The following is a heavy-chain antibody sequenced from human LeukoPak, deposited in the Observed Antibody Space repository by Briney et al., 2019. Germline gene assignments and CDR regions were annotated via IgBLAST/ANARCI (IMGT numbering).Heavy chain of an antibody. CDR2: IRPSGDNT. CDR3: AKPRYSYYYYMDV. Sequence: GGSLRLSCAASGFTFSSYDMTWVRQAPGRGLEWVSSIRPSGDNTYYGDSVKGRFTISRDNSKNTLYLQMSSLRAEDTAVYYCAKPRYSYYYYMDVWGKGTTVTTSS. V-gene: IGHV3-23*01. CDR1: GFTFSSYD. D-gene: IGHD3-9*01. J-gene: IGHJ6*03.